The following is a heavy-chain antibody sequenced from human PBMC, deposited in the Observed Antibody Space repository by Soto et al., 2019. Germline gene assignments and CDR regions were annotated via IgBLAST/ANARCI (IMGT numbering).Heavy chain of an antibody. V-gene: IGHV1-18*01. J-gene: IGHJ6*02. CDR1: GYTFTSYG. CDR3: ARGPEAVYYYYYGMDV. Sequence: ASVKVSCKASGYTFTSYGISWVRQAPGQGLEWMGWISAYNGNTNYAQKLQGRVTMTTDTSTSTAYMELRSLRSDDTAVYYCARGPEAVYYYYYGMDVWGQGTTVTVSS. CDR2: ISAYNGNT.